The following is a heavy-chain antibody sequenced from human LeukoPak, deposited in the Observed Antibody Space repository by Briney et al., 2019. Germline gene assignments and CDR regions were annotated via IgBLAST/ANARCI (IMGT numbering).Heavy chain of an antibody. J-gene: IGHJ3*02. D-gene: IGHD2-15*01. CDR3: ARESCSGGSCYSAAFDI. CDR1: GFTFSTYS. V-gene: IGHV3-21*01. Sequence: SPPRSLRLSCAASGFTFSTYSMNWVRQVPGKGLEWVSSIPTSSDYTYYADSVKGRFTISRDNAKNSLYLQMNSLRAEDTAVYYCARESCSGGSCYSAAFDIWGQGTMVTVSS. CDR2: IPTSSDYT.